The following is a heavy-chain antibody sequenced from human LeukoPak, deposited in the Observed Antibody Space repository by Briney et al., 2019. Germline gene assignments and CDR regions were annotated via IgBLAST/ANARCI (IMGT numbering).Heavy chain of an antibody. CDR1: GFTFSSYA. CDR2: ISGSGGST. Sequence: GGSLRLSCAASGFTFSSYAMSWVRQAPGKGLEWVSAISGSGGSTYYADSVKGRFTISRDNSKNTLYLQMNSLRAEDTAVYYCAKDVLYYDSRVGRGGLDDYWGQGTLVTVSS. V-gene: IGHV3-23*01. J-gene: IGHJ4*02. D-gene: IGHD3-22*01. CDR3: AKDVLYYDSRVGRGGLDDY.